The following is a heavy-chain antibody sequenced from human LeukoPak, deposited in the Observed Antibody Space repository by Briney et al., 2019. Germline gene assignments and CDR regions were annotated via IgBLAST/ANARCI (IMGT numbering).Heavy chain of an antibody. V-gene: IGHV3-7*01. CDR2: IKQDGSVK. D-gene: IGHD5-12*01. Sequence: PGGSLRLSCAASGFTFRSYWMSWVRQAPGKGPEWVANIKQDGSVKYYVDSVKGRFTISRDNAKNSLYVQMNSLRGEDTAVYYCARVGYSGWNLEYWGQGTLVTVSS. J-gene: IGHJ4*02. CDR1: GFTFRSYW. CDR3: ARVGYSGWNLEY.